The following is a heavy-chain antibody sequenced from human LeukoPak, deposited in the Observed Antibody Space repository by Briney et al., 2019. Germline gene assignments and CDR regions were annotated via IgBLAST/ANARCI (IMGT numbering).Heavy chain of an antibody. Sequence: ASVNVSFKASGGTFSSYAISWGRQAPGQGLEWMGGIIPIFGTANYAQKFQGRVTITADESTSTAYMELSSLRSEDTAVYYCAGYYYGSGSYYRKAFDYWGQGTLVTVSS. D-gene: IGHD3-10*01. CDR3: AGYYYGSGSYYRKAFDY. V-gene: IGHV1-69*13. CDR1: GGTFSSYA. CDR2: IIPIFGTA. J-gene: IGHJ4*02.